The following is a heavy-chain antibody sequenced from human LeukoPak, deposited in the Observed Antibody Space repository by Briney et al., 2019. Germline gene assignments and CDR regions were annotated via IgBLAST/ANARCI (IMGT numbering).Heavy chain of an antibody. CDR2: INPNSGGT. CDR3: ARDLGYCTNGVCY. CDR1: GYTFTGYY. Sequence: ASVKVSCKASGYTFTGYYVHWVRQAPGQGLEWMGWINPNSGGTNYAQKFQGRVTMTRDTSISTAYMELSRLRSDDTAVYYCARDLGYCTNGVCYWGQGTLVTVSS. V-gene: IGHV1-2*02. D-gene: IGHD2-8*01. J-gene: IGHJ4*02.